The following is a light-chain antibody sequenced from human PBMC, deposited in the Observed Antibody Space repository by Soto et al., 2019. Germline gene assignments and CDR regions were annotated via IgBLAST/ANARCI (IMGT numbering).Light chain of an antibody. CDR2: DAS. CDR1: QSVSSY. Sequence: EIVLTQSPATLSLSPGERATLSCRASQSVSSYLAWYQQKPGQAPRLLIYDASNRATGIPARFSGSGSGTDFSLIIGGLEPEDFAVYICQQYGASPWTFGQGTK. V-gene: IGKV3-11*01. CDR3: QQYGASPWT. J-gene: IGKJ1*01.